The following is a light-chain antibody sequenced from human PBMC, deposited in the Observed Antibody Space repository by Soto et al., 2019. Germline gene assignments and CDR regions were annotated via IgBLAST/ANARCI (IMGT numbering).Light chain of an antibody. J-gene: IGLJ2*01. V-gene: IGLV2-8*01. CDR3: SSHAVNYNFV. Sequence: QSVLTQPPSASGSPGQSVTISCTGTSSDIGDSNRVSWYQQHPGKAPELMIYEVTKRPLGVPDRFSGSKSGDMASLTVSGLQAEDEADYYCSSHAVNYNFVFGGGTKVTVL. CDR1: SSDIGDSNR. CDR2: EVT.